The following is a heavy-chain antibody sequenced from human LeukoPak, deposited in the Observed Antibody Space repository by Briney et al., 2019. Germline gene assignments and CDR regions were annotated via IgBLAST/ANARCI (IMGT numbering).Heavy chain of an antibody. CDR1: GGSFSGNY. CDR3: AGDTDDYSYMDV. J-gene: IGHJ6*03. CDR2: IDPSGTT. V-gene: IGHV4-34*01. Sequence: SETLSLTCAIYGGSFSGNYWSWIRQPPGKGLEWIGEIDPSGTTNYNPSLKSRVTISGDTSKNQFSLNLTSVTAADTAVYYCAGDTDDYSYMDVWGKGTTVTVSS. D-gene: IGHD3-10*01.